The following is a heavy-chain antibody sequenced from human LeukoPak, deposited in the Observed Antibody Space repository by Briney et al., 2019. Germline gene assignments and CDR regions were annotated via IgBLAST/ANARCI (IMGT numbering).Heavy chain of an antibody. J-gene: IGHJ6*03. D-gene: IGHD3-3*01. V-gene: IGHV4-59*01. CDR2: IYYSGST. CDR1: GGSISSYY. CDR3: ARDSYYDFWSGYHNYYYYYMDV. Sequence: SETLSLTCTVSGGSISSYYWSWIRQPPGKGLEWIGYIYYSGSTNYNPSLKSRVTISVDTSKNQFSLKLSSVTAADTAVYYCARDSYYDFWSGYHNYYYYYMDVWGKGTTVTVSS.